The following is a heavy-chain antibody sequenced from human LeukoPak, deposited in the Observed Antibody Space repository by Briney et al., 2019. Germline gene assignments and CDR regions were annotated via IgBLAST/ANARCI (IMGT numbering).Heavy chain of an antibody. Sequence: GGSPRLSCTASGFTFSSYWMHWVRQAPGKGLEWIAYLSSSGSAFSYADSVKGRFTIARDNAKNSVYLEMNSLRADDTAVYYCARSARLMKGVVEVTALDDWGQGTLVTVSS. CDR2: LSSSGSAF. CDR3: ARSARLMKGVVEVTALDD. J-gene: IGHJ4*02. V-gene: IGHV3-48*04. D-gene: IGHD3-3*01. CDR1: GFTFSSYW.